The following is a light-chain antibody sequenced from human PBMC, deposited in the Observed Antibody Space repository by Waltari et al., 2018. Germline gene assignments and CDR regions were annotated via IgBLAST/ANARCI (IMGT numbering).Light chain of an antibody. Sequence: SALPKPAYVSGSPGQSISLSCTGTSSDVGRYDYVSWYQQHPDKAPKLLIYDVTQRPSCLFHRSSGSKSSSPASLTISALQSEDEADYYCLSYTTSPTYVFGSGTRVTVL. CDR3: LSYTTSPTYV. CDR2: DVT. J-gene: IGLJ1*01. V-gene: IGLV2-14*03. CDR1: SSDVGRYDY.